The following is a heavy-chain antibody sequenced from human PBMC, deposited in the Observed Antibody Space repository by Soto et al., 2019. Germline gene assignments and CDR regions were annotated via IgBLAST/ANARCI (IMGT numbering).Heavy chain of an antibody. CDR2: IKSKADGGTT. D-gene: IGHD6-6*01. CDR1: GFTFRNAW. V-gene: IGHV3-15*01. CDR3: TRPYYYYYYGMDV. J-gene: IGHJ6*02. Sequence: PGGSLRLSCSASGFTFRNAWISWVRQAPGKGLEWVGRIKSKADGGTTDYAAPVKGRFTISRYDSKNTLYLQMNSLETENTAVYYCTRPYYYYYYGMDVWGQGTTVTVSS.